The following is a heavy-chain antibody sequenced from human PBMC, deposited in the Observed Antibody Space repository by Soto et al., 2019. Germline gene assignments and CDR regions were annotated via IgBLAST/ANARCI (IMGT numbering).Heavy chain of an antibody. CDR1: GFTFSTYA. CDR3: AKQRAGYGSGSDTFYFDF. Sequence: LRLSCSTSGFTFSTYAMNWVRQAPGKGLEWVSALSGSGGTTYYADSVRGRFTISRDNSKNTLFLQMSSLRAEDTALYYCAKQRAGYGSGSDTFYFDFWGQGTLVTVSS. J-gene: IGHJ4*02. CDR2: LSGSGGTT. D-gene: IGHD3-10*01. V-gene: IGHV3-23*01.